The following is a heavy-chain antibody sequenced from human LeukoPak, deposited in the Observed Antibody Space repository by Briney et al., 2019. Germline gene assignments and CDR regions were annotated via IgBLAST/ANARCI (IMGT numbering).Heavy chain of an antibody. CDR3: ARENSNSWYLDY. D-gene: IGHD6-13*01. CDR2: IYNSGST. Sequence: SETLSLTCTVPGGSTSTSYWSWIRQPPRKGLEWVGYIYNSGSTNYNPSLKSRVTISVDTSKNQFSLKLSSVTAAATAVYYCARENSNSWYLDYWGQGTLVTVSS. CDR1: GGSTSTSY. J-gene: IGHJ4*02. V-gene: IGHV4-59*01.